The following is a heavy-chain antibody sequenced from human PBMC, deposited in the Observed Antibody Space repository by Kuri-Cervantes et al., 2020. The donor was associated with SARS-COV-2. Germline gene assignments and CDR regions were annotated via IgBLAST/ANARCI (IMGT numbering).Heavy chain of an antibody. Sequence: SVKVSCKASGGTFSSYGISWVRQAPGQGLEWMGGIIPIFGTANYAQKFQGRVTITADKSTSTAYMELSSLRSEDTAVYYCARDSRQLFYGRGGWFDPWGQGTLVTVSS. CDR3: ARDSRQLFYGRGGWFDP. J-gene: IGHJ5*02. CDR1: GGTFSSYG. V-gene: IGHV1-69*06. D-gene: IGHD2/OR15-2a*01. CDR2: IIPIFGTA.